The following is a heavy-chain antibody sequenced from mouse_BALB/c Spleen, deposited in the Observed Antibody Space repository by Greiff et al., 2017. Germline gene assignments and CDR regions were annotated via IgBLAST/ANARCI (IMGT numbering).Heavy chain of an antibody. J-gene: IGHJ3*01. CDR3: ARTGYYGSSGLFAY. CDR1: GFTFSSFG. CDR2: ISSGSSTI. Sequence: EVQLVESGGGLVQPGGSRKLSCAASGFTFSSFGMHWVRQAPEKGLEWVAYISSGSSTIYYADTVKGRFTISRDNPKNTMSLQMTSLRSEDTAMYYCARTGYYGSSGLFAYWGQGTLVTVSA. D-gene: IGHD1-1*01. V-gene: IGHV5-17*02.